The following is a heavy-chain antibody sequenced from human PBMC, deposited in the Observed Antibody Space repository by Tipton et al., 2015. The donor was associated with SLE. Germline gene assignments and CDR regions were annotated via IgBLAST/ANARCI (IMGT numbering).Heavy chain of an antibody. Sequence: TLSLTCTVSGGSISSSHYYWGWIRQPPGKGLEWIGSIYYSGSTYYNPSLKSRVTISVDTSKNQFSLKLSSVTAADTAVYYCASSPGVTLFRVVTYFDLWGQGILVTVSS. CDR2: IYYSGST. V-gene: IGHV4-39*07. CDR3: ASSPGVTLFRVVTYFDL. CDR1: GGSISSSHYY. D-gene: IGHD3-3*01. J-gene: IGHJ4*02.